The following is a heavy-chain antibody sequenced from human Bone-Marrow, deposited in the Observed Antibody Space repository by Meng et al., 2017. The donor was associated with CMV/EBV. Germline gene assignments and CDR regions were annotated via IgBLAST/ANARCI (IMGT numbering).Heavy chain of an antibody. V-gene: IGHV1-69*10. CDR1: GGTFSSYA. J-gene: IGHJ6*02. CDR3: ASGGQQLLYYYGMDV. Sequence: SVKVSCKASGGTFSSYAISWVRQAPGQGLEWMGGIIPILGIANYAQKFQGRVTITADKSTSTAYMELSSLRSEDTAVYYCASGGQQLLYYYGMDVWGQRTTVTVSS. CDR2: IIPILGIA. D-gene: IGHD6-13*01.